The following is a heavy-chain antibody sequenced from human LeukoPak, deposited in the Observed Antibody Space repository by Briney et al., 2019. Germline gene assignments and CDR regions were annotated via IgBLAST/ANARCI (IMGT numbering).Heavy chain of an antibody. CDR3: AKDSFRRAMWGGYFDY. Sequence: GGSLRLSCAASGFTFSHYSMNWVRQAPGKGLEWVAFIRYDGSNKYYADSVKGRFTISRDNSKNTLYLQMNSLRAEDTAVYYCAKDSFRRAMWGGYFDYWGQGTLVTVSS. D-gene: IGHD2-2*01. CDR2: IRYDGSNK. J-gene: IGHJ4*02. V-gene: IGHV3-30*02. CDR1: GFTFSHYS.